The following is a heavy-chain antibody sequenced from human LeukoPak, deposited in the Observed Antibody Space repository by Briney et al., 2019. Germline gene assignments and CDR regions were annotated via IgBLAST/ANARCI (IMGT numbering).Heavy chain of an antibody. CDR3: ARDGKYYDSSGYYYYYYYMDV. V-gene: IGHV4-4*07. D-gene: IGHD3-22*01. CDR2: IYTSGST. J-gene: IGHJ6*03. CDR1: GGSISSYY. Sequence: SETLSLTCTVSGGSISSYYWSWIRQPAGKGVEWIGRIYTSGSTNYNPSLKSRVTISVDTSKNQFSLKLSSVTAADTAVYYCARDGKYYDSSGYYYYYYYMDVWGKGTTVTISS.